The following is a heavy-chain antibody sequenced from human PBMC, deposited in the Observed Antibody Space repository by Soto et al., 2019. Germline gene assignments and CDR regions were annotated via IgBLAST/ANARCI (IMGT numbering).Heavy chain of an antibody. Sequence: LSLTCIVSGGSISSNYWSWIRQPPGKGLEWIGYIYYTGSTNFNPSLKNRVIISVDTSKNQFSLKLSSVTAADTAVYYCARSYPNTIFGVVPSRGLDVWGQGTTVTVSS. CDR3: ARSYPNTIFGVVPSRGLDV. D-gene: IGHD3-3*01. CDR1: GGSISSNY. V-gene: IGHV4-59*01. J-gene: IGHJ6*02. CDR2: IYYTGST.